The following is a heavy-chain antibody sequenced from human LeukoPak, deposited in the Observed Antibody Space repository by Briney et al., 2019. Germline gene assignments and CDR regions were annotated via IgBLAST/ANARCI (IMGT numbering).Heavy chain of an antibody. CDR3: ARGVVGSGRSYYYYMDV. D-gene: IGHD3-10*01. CDR2: ISSSGSI. Sequence: GGSLRLSCAASGFTFSDYYMSWIRQAPGKGLEWVSYISSSGSIYYADSVKGRFTISRDNAKNSLYLQMNSLRAEDTAVYYCARGVVGSGRSYYYYMDVWGKGTTVTVSS. J-gene: IGHJ6*03. CDR1: GFTFSDYY. V-gene: IGHV3-11*01.